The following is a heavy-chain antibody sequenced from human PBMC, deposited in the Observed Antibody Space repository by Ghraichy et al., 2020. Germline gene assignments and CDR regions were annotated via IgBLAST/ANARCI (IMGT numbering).Heavy chain of an antibody. J-gene: IGHJ6*02. Sequence: ASVKVSCKASGYTFTSYGISWVRQAPGQGLEWMGWISAYNGNTNYAQKLQGRVTMTTDTSTSTAYMELRSLRSDDTAVYYCARVKRRAAAPHYYYYGMDVWGQGTTVTVSS. V-gene: IGHV1-18*01. CDR2: ISAYNGNT. CDR1: GYTFTSYG. CDR3: ARVKRRAAAPHYYYYGMDV. D-gene: IGHD2-2*01.